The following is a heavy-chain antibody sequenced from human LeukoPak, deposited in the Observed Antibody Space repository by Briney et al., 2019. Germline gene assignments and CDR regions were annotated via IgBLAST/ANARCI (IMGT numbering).Heavy chain of an antibody. V-gene: IGHV3-30*18. D-gene: IGHD6-19*01. CDR2: ISDAGSNK. J-gene: IGHJ5*02. Sequence: GGSLRLSCVTSEFTFRSYDMHWVRQAPGKGLEGVADISDAGSNKDYADPVKVRITISRDNSKNTSYLQMSSLGDEDTAVYYCAKGGHSSGWPNWLDPWGQGTLVTVSS. CDR3: AKGGHSSGWPNWLDP. CDR1: EFTFRSYD.